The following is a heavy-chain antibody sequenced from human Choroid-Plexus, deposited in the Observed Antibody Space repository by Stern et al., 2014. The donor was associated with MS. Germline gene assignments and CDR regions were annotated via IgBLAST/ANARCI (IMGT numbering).Heavy chain of an antibody. CDR1: GGSFSGYY. CDR3: VRERCINTRCYGGRFGYYYYGMDV. Sequence: QVQLQQWGAGLLKPSETLSLTCAVYGGSFSGYYWSWIRQSPGKGLEWIGEIDRGGAPKYTPSLKSRTTISVDRAKTLLSLNLSGVTAADTAIYYCVRERCINTRCYGGRFGYYYYGMDVWGQGTTVTVSS. CDR2: IDRGGAP. J-gene: IGHJ6*02. D-gene: IGHD2-2*01. V-gene: IGHV4-34*01.